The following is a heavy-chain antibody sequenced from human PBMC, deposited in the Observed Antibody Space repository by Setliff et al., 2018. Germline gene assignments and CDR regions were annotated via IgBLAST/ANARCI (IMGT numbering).Heavy chain of an antibody. J-gene: IGHJ6*02. D-gene: IGHD6-19*01. V-gene: IGHV4-59*01. CDR2: IYDSGST. CDR3: ARDNIAVANRYYYYYGTDV. Sequence: SETLSLTCTVSGGSITSYYWSWIRQPPGRGLEWIGSIYDSGSTSYNSSLKSRVTISVDTSKNQFSLKLSSVTAADTAVYYCARDNIAVANRYYYYYGTDVWVPETLLVTVSS. CDR1: GGSITSYY.